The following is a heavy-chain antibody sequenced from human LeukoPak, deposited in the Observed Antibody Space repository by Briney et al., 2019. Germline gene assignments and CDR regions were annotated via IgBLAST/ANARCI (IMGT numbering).Heavy chain of an antibody. CDR2: IYYSGST. CDR1: GGSISSSSYY. Sequence: SETLFLTCTVSGGSISSSSYYWGWIRQPPGKGLEWIGSIYYSGSTYYNPSLKSRVTISVDTSKNQFSLKLSSVTAADTAVYYCARARSYGLSYSDYWGQGTLVTVSS. J-gene: IGHJ4*02. V-gene: IGHV4-39*07. CDR3: ARARSYGLSYSDY. D-gene: IGHD5-18*01.